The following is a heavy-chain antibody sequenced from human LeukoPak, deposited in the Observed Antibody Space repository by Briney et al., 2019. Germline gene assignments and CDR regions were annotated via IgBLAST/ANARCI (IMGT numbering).Heavy chain of an antibody. D-gene: IGHD4-17*01. J-gene: IGHJ2*01. CDR1: GFTFDDYA. CDR3: AKDGLEPYGDYLGYFDL. Sequence: GGSLRLSCAASGFTFDDYAMHWVRQAPWKGLEWVSLISWDGGSTYHADSVKGRFTISRDNSKNSLYLQMNSLRAEDTALYYCAKDGLEPYGDYLGYFDLWGRGTLVTVSS. CDR2: ISWDGGST. V-gene: IGHV3-43D*03.